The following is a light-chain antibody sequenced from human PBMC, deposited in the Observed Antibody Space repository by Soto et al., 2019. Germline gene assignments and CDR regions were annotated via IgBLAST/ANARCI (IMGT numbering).Light chain of an antibody. J-gene: IGKJ4*01. CDR3: LQDYTYPLT. CDR2: FAF. V-gene: IGKV1-6*01. Sequence: AIKMTQSPCSLSASVGDRVTITCRASQCITTALLCYQQKPAKAPKLLISFAFSLQSAVPSRFSGSRSGTDFTLTISSLQPEDFAPYYCLQDYTYPLTVGGGTKVDIK. CDR1: QCITTA.